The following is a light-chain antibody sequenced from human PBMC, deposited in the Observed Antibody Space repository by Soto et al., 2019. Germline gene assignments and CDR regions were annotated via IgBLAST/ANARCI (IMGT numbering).Light chain of an antibody. CDR1: RSDVGAYNY. V-gene: IGLV2-8*01. Sequence: QSALTQPPSASGSPGQSVTISCTGTRSDVGAYNYVSWYQQHPGKAPKLLIYEVSKRPSGVPDRFSGSKSGNTASLTISGLQAEDEADYYCNSYRSTNNLLVFGGGTKLTVL. CDR3: NSYRSTNNLLV. J-gene: IGLJ3*02. CDR2: EVS.